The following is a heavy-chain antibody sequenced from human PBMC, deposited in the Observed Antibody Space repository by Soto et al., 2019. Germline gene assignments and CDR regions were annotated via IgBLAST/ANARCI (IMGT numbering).Heavy chain of an antibody. Sequence: PSETLSLTCTVSGGSISSYYWSWIRQPPGKGLEWIGYIYYSGSTNYNPSLKSRVTISVDTSKNQFSLKLSSVTAADTAVYYCAGDSPPGDIWSGKDGYYGMDVWGQGTTVTVSS. J-gene: IGHJ6*02. CDR1: GGSISSYY. D-gene: IGHD3-3*01. V-gene: IGHV4-59*01. CDR2: IYYSGST. CDR3: AGDSPPGDIWSGKDGYYGMDV.